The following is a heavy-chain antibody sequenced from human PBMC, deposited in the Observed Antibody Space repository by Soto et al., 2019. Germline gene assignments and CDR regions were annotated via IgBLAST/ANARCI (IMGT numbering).Heavy chain of an antibody. V-gene: IGHV3-9*01. CDR2: ISLNSGSI. CDR3: AKDIGFLASFDY. J-gene: IGHJ4*02. CDR1: GFTFDDYA. Sequence: ESGGGLVQPGRSLRLSCAASGFTFDDYAMHWVRQAPGKGLELVSGISLNSGSIGYAESVKGRFTISRDNAKNSLYLQMNSLRADDTALYYCAKDIGFLASFDYWGQGTLVTVSS. D-gene: IGHD3-3*01.